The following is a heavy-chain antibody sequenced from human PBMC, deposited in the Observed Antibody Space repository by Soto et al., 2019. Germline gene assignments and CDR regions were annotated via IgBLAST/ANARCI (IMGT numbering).Heavy chain of an antibody. J-gene: IGHJ4*02. CDR2: IYWDDAK. CDR1: GFSLSTSGVG. V-gene: IGHV2-5*02. Sequence: QITLKESGPTLVKPTQTLTLTCTFSGFSLSTSGVGVGWIRQPPGKALEWLALIYWDDAKHYSPSLKSRLTHNKDTSKNPMVHKMTNMDPVDTATYYCAHKGGGDRILDYWSQGTLVTVSS. CDR3: AHKGGGDRILDY. D-gene: IGHD3-16*01.